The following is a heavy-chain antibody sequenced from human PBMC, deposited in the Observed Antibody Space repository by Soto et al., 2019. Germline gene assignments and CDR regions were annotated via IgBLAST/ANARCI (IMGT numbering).Heavy chain of an antibody. CDR2: IYYSGST. Sequence: SETLSLTCTVSGGSISSGDYYWSWIRQPPGKGLEWIGYIYYSGSTYYNPSLKSRVTISVDTSKNQFSLKLSSVTAADTAVYYCDRNWLSVAGRFHFDYWGQGLPVTVYS. CDR1: GGSISSGDYY. CDR3: DRNWLSVAGRFHFDY. V-gene: IGHV4-30-4*01. D-gene: IGHD6-19*01. J-gene: IGHJ4*02.